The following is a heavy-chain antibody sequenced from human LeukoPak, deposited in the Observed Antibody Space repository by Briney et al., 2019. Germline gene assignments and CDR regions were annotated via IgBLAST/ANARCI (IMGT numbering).Heavy chain of an antibody. CDR2: ISSSGSTI. V-gene: IGHV3-48*03. CDR3: ARPSATVTIDY. D-gene: IGHD4-17*01. Sequence: GGSLRLSCAASGFTFSSYEMNWVRQAPGKGLEWVSYISSSGSTIYYADSVKGRFTISRDNAKNSLYLQMNSLRAEDTAVYYCARPSATVTIDYWGQGTLVTVSS. CDR1: GFTFSSYE. J-gene: IGHJ4*02.